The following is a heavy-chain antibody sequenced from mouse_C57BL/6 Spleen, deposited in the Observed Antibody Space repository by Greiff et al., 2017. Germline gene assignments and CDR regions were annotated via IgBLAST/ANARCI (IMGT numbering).Heavy chain of an antibody. CDR1: GYTFTDYY. D-gene: IGHD2-4*01. V-gene: IGHV1-26*01. J-gene: IGHJ3*01. CDR2: INPNNGGT. CDR3: ARGGYDYDPLFAY. Sequence: EVQLQQSGPELVKPGASVKISCKASGYTFTDYYMNWVKQSHGKSLEWIGDINPNNGGTSYNQKFKGKATLTVDKSSSTAYMELRSLTSEDSAVYYCARGGYDYDPLFAYWGQGTLVTVSA.